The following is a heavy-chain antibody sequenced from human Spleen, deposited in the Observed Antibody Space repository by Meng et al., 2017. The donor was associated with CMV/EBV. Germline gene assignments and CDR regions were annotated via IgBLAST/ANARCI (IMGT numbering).Heavy chain of an antibody. Sequence: SGGTFRSYVISWVRQAPGQGLEWMGGIIPILGIANYAQKFQSRVTITADKSTSTAYMQLISLRSEDTAVYYCARGPIAAAGTGYFQHWGQGTLVTVSS. V-gene: IGHV1-69*10. J-gene: IGHJ1*01. CDR3: ARGPIAAAGTGYFQH. CDR1: GGTFRSYV. D-gene: IGHD6-13*01. CDR2: IIPILGIA.